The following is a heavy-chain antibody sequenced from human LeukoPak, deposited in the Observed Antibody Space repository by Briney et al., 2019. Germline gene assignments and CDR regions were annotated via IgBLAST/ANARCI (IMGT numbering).Heavy chain of an antibody. Sequence: GGSLRLSCAASGFTFDDYAMHWVRQAPGKGLEWVSGISWNSGSIDYADSVKGRFTISRDNAKNSLYLQMNSLRAEDTALYYCAKDKFGGGIKTGTFDYWGQGTLVTVSS. CDR1: GFTFDDYA. CDR2: ISWNSGSI. V-gene: IGHV3-9*01. J-gene: IGHJ4*02. CDR3: AKDKFGGGIKTGTFDY. D-gene: IGHD3-16*01.